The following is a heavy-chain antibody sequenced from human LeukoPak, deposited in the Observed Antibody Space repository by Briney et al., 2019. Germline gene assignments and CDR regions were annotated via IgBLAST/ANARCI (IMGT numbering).Heavy chain of an antibody. CDR2: INPNSGGT. CDR3: ARDNECGSSTSCYKLDY. Sequence: GASVKVSCKASGYTFTGYYMHWVRQAPGQGLEWMGWINPNSGGTNYAQKFQGRVTMTRDTSISTAYMELSRLRSDDTAVYYCARDNECGSSTSCYKLDYWGQGTLVTVSS. J-gene: IGHJ4*02. CDR1: GYTFTGYY. D-gene: IGHD2-2*02. V-gene: IGHV1-2*02.